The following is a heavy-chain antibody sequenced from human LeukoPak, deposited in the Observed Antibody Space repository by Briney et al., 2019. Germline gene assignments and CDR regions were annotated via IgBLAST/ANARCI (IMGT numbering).Heavy chain of an antibody. CDR3: ARDLYDFWSGYYSAFDY. CDR2: IYTSGST. Sequence: SETLSLTCTVSGGSISSYYWSWIRQPAGKGLEWIGRIYTSGSTNYNPSLKSRVTMSVDTSKNQFSLKLSSVTAADTAVYYCARDLYDFWSGYYSAFDYWGQGTLVTVSS. CDR1: GGSISSYY. D-gene: IGHD3-3*01. J-gene: IGHJ4*02. V-gene: IGHV4-4*07.